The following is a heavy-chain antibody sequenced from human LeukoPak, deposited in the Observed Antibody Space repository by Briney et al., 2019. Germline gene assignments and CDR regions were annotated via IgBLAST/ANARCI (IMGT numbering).Heavy chain of an antibody. Sequence: PGGSLRLSCTASGFTFGDYAISWVRQAPGKGLEWVGFIRSKAYGGTTEYAASVKGRFTISRDDSKSIAYLQMNSLKTEDTAVYYCTRYRDIVVVPAAIVDYWGQGTLVTVSS. D-gene: IGHD2-2*01. J-gene: IGHJ4*02. V-gene: IGHV3-49*04. CDR3: TRYRDIVVVPAAIVDY. CDR1: GFTFGDYA. CDR2: IRSKAYGGTT.